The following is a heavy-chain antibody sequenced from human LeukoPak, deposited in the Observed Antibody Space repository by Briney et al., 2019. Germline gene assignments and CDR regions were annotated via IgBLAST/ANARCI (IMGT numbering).Heavy chain of an antibody. Sequence: GGSLRLSCAASGFTFSSYSMNWVRQAPGKGLEWVSLISGTGGSTYYADSVKGRFTISRDNSKNTLYLQMNSPRAEDTAVYYCAKDGGSLGEVRDWGQGTLVTVSS. CDR3: AKDGGSLGEVRD. CDR1: GFTFSSYS. D-gene: IGHD3-16*01. CDR2: ISGTGGST. J-gene: IGHJ4*02. V-gene: IGHV3-23*01.